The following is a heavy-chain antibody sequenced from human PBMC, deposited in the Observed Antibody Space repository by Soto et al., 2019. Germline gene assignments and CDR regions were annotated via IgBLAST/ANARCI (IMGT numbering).Heavy chain of an antibody. V-gene: IGHV3-21*01. Sequence: GRYLEISCAASGFTFDRYSMNWARQAPGKGLEWVSSISSSSSYIYYADSVKGRFTISRDNAKNSLYLQMNSLRAEDTAVYYCARVPLRFLEWLPLSYGMDVWGQGITVSLS. CDR2: ISSSSSYI. CDR3: ARVPLRFLEWLPLSYGMDV. D-gene: IGHD3-3*01. J-gene: IGHJ6*02. CDR1: GFTFDRYS.